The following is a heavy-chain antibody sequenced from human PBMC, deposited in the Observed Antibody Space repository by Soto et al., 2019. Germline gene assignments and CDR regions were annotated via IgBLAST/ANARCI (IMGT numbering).Heavy chain of an antibody. Sequence: SLKVSCKGSGGSLRSYAISWVRKTPGQGLEWMGGIIPIFGTANYAQKFQGRVTITADESTSTAYMELSSLRSEDTAVYYCARGRMSRYSYAPTYYGMDVWGQGTTVTVSS. CDR2: IIPIFGTA. J-gene: IGHJ6*02. CDR3: ARGRMSRYSYAPTYYGMDV. D-gene: IGHD5-18*01. V-gene: IGHV1-69*01. CDR1: GGSLRSYA.